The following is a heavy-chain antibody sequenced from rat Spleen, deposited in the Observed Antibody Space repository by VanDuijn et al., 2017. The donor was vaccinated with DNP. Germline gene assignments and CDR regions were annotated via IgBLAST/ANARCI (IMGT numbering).Heavy chain of an antibody. CDR3: ARGGRSYFDY. Sequence: EVQLVESGGGLVQPGNSLKLSCAASGFTFSDYAMAWVRQSPKKGLEWVATIIYDGISTYYGDSLKGRFTISRDHAKTTLYLQMDSLRSEDTASYYCARGGRSYFDYWGQGVMVTVSS. J-gene: IGHJ2*01. D-gene: IGHD1-11*01. V-gene: IGHV5-17*01. CDR1: GFTFSDYA. CDR2: IIYDGIST.